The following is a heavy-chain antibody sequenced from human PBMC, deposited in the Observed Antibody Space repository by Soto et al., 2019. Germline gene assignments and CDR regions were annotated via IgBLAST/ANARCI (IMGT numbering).Heavy chain of an antibody. Sequence: PGGSLRLSCAASGFTFSSYSMNWVRQAPGKGLEWVSSISSSSSYIYYADSVKGRFTISRDNAKNSLYLQMNSLRAEDTAVYYWGGGEVYCSSTGCYVHVVFDIGGKGTMVT. CDR2: ISSSSSYI. V-gene: IGHV3-21*01. CDR1: GFTFSSYS. J-gene: IGHJ3*02. CDR3: GGGEVYCSSTGCYVHVVFDI. D-gene: IGHD2-2*01.